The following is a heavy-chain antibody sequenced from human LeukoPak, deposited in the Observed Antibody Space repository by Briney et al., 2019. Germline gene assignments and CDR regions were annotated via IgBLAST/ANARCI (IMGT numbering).Heavy chain of an antibody. CDR3: ARVGLLTGYYFFDY. J-gene: IGHJ4*02. CDR1: GYTFSSYG. D-gene: IGHD3-9*01. Sequence: ASVKVSCKTSGYTFSSYGITWVRQAPGQGLEWVGWIRGDNGDTNYAQKLQGRVTMTTGTSTSTAYMELRSLGSDETAVYYCARVGLLTGYYFFDYWGQGTLVTVSS. CDR2: IRGDNGDT. V-gene: IGHV1-18*01.